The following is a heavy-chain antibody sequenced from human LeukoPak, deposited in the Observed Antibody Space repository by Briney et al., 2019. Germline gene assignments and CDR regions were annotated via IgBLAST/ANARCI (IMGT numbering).Heavy chain of an antibody. Sequence: GGSLRLSCAASGFTFSSYGMNWVRQTPGKGLEWVSYISSSSSYIYYADSVKGRFTISRDNAKNSLYLQMNSLRAEDTAVYYCAREAYYYDSSGYWDTFDIWGQGTMVTVSS. CDR3: AREAYYYDSSGYWDTFDI. V-gene: IGHV3-21*01. CDR1: GFTFSSYG. CDR2: ISSSSSYI. J-gene: IGHJ3*02. D-gene: IGHD3-22*01.